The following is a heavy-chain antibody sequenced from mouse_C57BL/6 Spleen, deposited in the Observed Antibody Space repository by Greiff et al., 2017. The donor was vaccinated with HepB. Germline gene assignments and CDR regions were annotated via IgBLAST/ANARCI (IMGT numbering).Heavy chain of an antibody. J-gene: IGHJ2*01. V-gene: IGHV1-77*01. CDR3: ARSIQHNPNNYGSDYFDY. CDR1: GYTFTDYY. Sequence: VKLMESGAELVKPGASVKISCKASGYTFTDYYINWVKQRPGQGLEWIGKIGPGSGSTYYNEKFKGKATLTADKSSSTAYMQLSSLTSEDSAGYFCARSIQHNPNNYGSDYFDYWGQGTTLTVSS. CDR2: IGPGSGST. D-gene: IGHD1-1*01.